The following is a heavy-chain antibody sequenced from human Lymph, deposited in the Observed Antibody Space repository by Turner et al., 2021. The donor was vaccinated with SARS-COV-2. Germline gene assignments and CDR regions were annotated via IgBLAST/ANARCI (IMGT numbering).Heavy chain of an antibody. D-gene: IGHD6-13*01. Sequence: EVPLVETGGGLIQPGGSLRLSCAASGIIVSRNYMNWVRQAPGKGLEWVSVIYSGGTTYYADSVKGRFTISRDNSKNTLYLQMNSLRVEDTAVYYRARDLGTYGMDVWGQGTTVTVSS. V-gene: IGHV3-53*02. CDR2: IYSGGTT. J-gene: IGHJ6*02. CDR1: GIIVSRNY. CDR3: ARDLGTYGMDV.